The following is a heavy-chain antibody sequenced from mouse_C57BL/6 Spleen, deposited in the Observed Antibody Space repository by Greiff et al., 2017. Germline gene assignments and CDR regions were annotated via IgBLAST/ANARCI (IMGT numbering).Heavy chain of an antibody. V-gene: IGHV1-5*01. J-gene: IGHJ4*01. D-gene: IGHD6-1*01. CDR2: IYPGHSDT. Sequence: VQLQQSGTVLARPGASVKMSCKTSGYTFTSYWMHWVKQRPGQGLEWIGAIYPGHSDTSYNQKFKGKAKLTAVTSASTTEMELRSLTNEDAAVYYCTGSAGYAMDYWGQGTSVTVSS. CDR3: TGSAGYAMDY. CDR1: GYTFTSYW.